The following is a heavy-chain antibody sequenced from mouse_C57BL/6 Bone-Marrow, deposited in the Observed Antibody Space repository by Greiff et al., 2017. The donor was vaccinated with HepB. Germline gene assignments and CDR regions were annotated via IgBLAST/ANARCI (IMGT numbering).Heavy chain of an antibody. D-gene: IGHD2-4*01. CDR1: GFTFSDYG. V-gene: IGHV5-17*01. CDR3: ARDYDYPSFAY. J-gene: IGHJ3*01. Sequence: VESGGGLVKPGGSLKLSCAASGFTFSDYGMHWVRQAPEKGLEWVAYISSGSSTIYYADTVKGRFTISRDNAKNTLFLQMTSLRSEDTAMYYCARDYDYPSFAYWGQGTLVTVSA. CDR2: ISSGSSTI.